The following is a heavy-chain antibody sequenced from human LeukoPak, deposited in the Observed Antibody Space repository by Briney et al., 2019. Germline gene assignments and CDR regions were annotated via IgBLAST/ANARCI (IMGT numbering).Heavy chain of an antibody. Sequence: ASVKVSCKASGYTFTSYYMHWVRQAPGQGLEWMGIINPSDGTTSYAQKFQGRVTITRDTSTSTVYMELSSLRSGDTAVYYCARVYCGGGPCYSRGLIDSWGRGTLVTVSS. J-gene: IGHJ4*02. CDR2: INPSDGTT. CDR3: ARVYCGGGPCYSRGLIDS. D-gene: IGHD2-15*01. V-gene: IGHV1-46*01. CDR1: GYTFTSYY.